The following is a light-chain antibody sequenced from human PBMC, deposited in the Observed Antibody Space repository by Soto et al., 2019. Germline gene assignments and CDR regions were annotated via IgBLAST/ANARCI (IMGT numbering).Light chain of an antibody. J-gene: IGKJ2*01. V-gene: IGKV3-20*01. CDR3: QQYGGSPPYT. CDR2: GAS. Sequence: EIVLTQSPGTLSLSPGERATLSCRASHSVSSRYLAWYQQKPGQAPRLLIYGASSRATGIPDRFSGSGSGTDFTLPISRLEPEDFAVYYCQQYGGSPPYTFGQGTKLEIK. CDR1: HSVSSRY.